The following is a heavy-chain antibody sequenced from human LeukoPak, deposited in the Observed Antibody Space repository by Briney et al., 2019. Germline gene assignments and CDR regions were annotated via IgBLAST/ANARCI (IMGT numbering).Heavy chain of an antibody. J-gene: IGHJ2*01. CDR3: ARLVLAYCGGDCYPPSYWYFDL. D-gene: IGHD2-21*02. CDR1: GGSITNYY. V-gene: IGHV4-59*08. CDR2: IYYSGST. Sequence: PSETLSLTCTVSGGSITNYYWSWIRQPPGKELEWIGYIYYSGSTNYNPSLKSRVTISVDTSKNQFSLKLSSVTAADTAVYYCARLVLAYCGGDCYPPSYWYFDLWGRGTLVTVSS.